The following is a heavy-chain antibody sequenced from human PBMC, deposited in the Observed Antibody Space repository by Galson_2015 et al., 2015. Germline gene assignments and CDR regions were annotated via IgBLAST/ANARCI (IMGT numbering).Heavy chain of an antibody. CDR1: GFTFSSYA. D-gene: IGHD3-16*01. J-gene: IGHJ4*02. CDR2: ISYDGSNK. CDR3: ARGRGRETLRKSPFDY. V-gene: IGHV3-30-3*01. Sequence: SLRLSCAASGFTFSSYAMHWVRQAPGKGLEWVAVISYDGSNKYYADSVKGRFTISRDNSKNTLYVQMNSLRAEDTAVYYCARGRGRETLRKSPFDYWGQGTLVTVSS.